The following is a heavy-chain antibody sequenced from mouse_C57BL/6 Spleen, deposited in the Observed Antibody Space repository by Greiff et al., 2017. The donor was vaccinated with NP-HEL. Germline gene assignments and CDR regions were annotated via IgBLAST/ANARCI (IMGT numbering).Heavy chain of an antibody. Sequence: VKVVESGPGLVQPSQCLSISCTVSGFSLTSYGVHWVRQSPGKGLEWLGVIWSGGSTDYNAAFISKLSISKDNSKSHVFFKMNSRQADDTAIYYCATYSIRSLWFAYWGQGTLVTVSA. J-gene: IGHJ3*01. D-gene: IGHD2-5*01. CDR3: ATYSIRSLWFAY. CDR1: GFSLTSYG. CDR2: IWSGGST. V-gene: IGHV2-2*01.